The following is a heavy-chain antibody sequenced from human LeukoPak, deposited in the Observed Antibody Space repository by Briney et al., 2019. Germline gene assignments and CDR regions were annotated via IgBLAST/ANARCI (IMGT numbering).Heavy chain of an antibody. CDR1: GYTFTNYG. CDR2: ISAYNGNT. Sequence: ASVKVSCKASGYTFTNYGFNWVRQAPGQGLEWMGWISAYNGNTNYAQKVQGRVTMTRDTSISTAYMELSRLRSDDTAVYYCAALCSSTSCDAFDIWGQGTMVTVSS. D-gene: IGHD2-2*01. J-gene: IGHJ3*02. V-gene: IGHV1-18*01. CDR3: AALCSSTSCDAFDI.